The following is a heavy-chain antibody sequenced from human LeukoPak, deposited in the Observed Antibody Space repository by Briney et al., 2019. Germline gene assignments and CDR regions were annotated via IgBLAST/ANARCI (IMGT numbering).Heavy chain of an antibody. D-gene: IGHD3-9*01. CDR2: IYTSGST. Sequence: SETLSLTCTVSCGSISSGSYNWSWIRQPAGKGLEWIGRIYTSGSTNYNPSLKSRVTISVDTSKNQFSLKLSSVTAADTAVYYCASGTIARFDPWGPGTLVTVSS. V-gene: IGHV4-61*02. J-gene: IGHJ5*02. CDR3: ASGTIARFDP. CDR1: CGSISSGSYN.